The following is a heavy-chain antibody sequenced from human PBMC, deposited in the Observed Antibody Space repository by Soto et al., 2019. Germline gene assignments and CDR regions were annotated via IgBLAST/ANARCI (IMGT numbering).Heavy chain of an antibody. CDR2: IYYSGST. V-gene: IGHV4-31*03. J-gene: IGHJ5*02. CDR1: GGSISSGGYY. D-gene: IGHD6-13*01. CDR3: ARGVSGTFDP. Sequence: SETLSLTCTVPGGSISSGGYYWSWIRQHPGKGLEWIGYIYYSGSTYYNPSLKSRVTISVDTSKNQFSLKLSSVTAADTAVYYCARGVSGTFDPWGQGTLVTVS.